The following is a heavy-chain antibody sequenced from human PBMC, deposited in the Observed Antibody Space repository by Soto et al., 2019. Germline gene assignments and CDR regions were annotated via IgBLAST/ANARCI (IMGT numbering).Heavy chain of an antibody. Sequence: GGSLRLAGAASGFTFSSDSMAWVRQAGGKGLDWVSSISSSSSYIYYADSVKGRFTISRDNAKNSLYLQMNSLRAEDTAVYYCARDPTGRITMVRGVTGFDPWGQGTLVTVSS. CDR3: ARDPTGRITMVRGVTGFDP. D-gene: IGHD3-10*01. V-gene: IGHV3-21*01. CDR1: GFTFSSDS. CDR2: ISSSSSYI. J-gene: IGHJ5*02.